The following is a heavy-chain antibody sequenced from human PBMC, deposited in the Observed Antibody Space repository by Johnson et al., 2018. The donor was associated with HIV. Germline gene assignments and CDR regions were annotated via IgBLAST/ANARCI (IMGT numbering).Heavy chain of an antibody. Sequence: QVQLVESGGGVVQPGRSLRLSCAASGFAFSNYGMHWVRQAPGKGLEWVAVISFDGSHQYYTDSVKGLSTISRDNSNNTLYLHMNSLRPDDTGVYYCAKDKFMFLDNPVDAFDVWGQGTMVTFSS. CDR2: ISFDGSHQ. D-gene: IGHD3/OR15-3a*01. J-gene: IGHJ3*01. V-gene: IGHV3-30*18. CDR1: GFAFSNYG. CDR3: AKDKFMFLDNPVDAFDV.